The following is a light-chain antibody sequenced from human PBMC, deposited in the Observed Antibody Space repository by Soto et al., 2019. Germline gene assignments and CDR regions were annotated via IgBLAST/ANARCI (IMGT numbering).Light chain of an antibody. CDR3: CSYAGGYTWV. V-gene: IGLV2-11*01. J-gene: IGLJ3*02. CDR2: DVS. Sequence: QSALTQPRSVSGSRGQSVTISCTGTSSDVGGNNYVSWYQQHPGKAPKLIIFDVSKRPSEVPDRLSGSKSGNTASLSISGLQAEDEADYYCCSYAGGYTWVFGGGTKLTVL. CDR1: SSDVGGNNY.